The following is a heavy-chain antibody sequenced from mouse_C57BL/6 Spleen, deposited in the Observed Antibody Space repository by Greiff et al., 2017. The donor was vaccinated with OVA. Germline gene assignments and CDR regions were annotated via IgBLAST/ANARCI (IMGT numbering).Heavy chain of an antibody. CDR1: GYAFSSSW. CDR2: IYPGDGDT. D-gene: IGHD2-2*01. CDR3: ARSSTMVTDYFDY. V-gene: IGHV1-82*01. Sequence: VKLMESGPELVKPGASVKISCKASGYAFSSSWMNWVKQRPGKGLEWIGRIYPGDGDTNYNGKFKGKATLTADKSSSTAYMQLSSLTSEDSAVYFCARSSTMVTDYFDYWGQGTTLTVSS. J-gene: IGHJ2*01.